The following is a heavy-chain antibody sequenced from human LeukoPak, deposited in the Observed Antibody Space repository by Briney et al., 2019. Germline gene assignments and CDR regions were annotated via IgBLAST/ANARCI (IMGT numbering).Heavy chain of an antibody. CDR3: ARLMSGSGIPAHFDH. V-gene: IGHV5-51*01. J-gene: IGHJ4*02. CDR1: GYSFASYW. CDR2: FYPSDSDT. D-gene: IGHD3-10*01. Sequence: GESLKISCKGSGYSFASYWIGWVRPMPGKGLEWMGIFYPSDSDTRYSPSFQGQVTISVDKSISTAYLQWSSLKASDTAMYYCARLMSGSGIPAHFDHWGQGTPVTVSS.